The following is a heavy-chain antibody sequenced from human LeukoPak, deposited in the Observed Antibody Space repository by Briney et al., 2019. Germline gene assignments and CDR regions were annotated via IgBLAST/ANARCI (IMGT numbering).Heavy chain of an antibody. V-gene: IGHV4-59*12. CDR1: GGSISSYY. D-gene: IGHD2-15*01. J-gene: IGHJ5*02. Sequence: SETLSLTCTVSGGSISSYYWSWIRQPPGKGLEWIGYIYYSGSTNYNPSLKSRVTISVDRSKNQFSLKLSSVTAADTAVYYCARGAWAGYCSGGSCSRAYNWFDPWGQGTLVTVSS. CDR2: IYYSGST. CDR3: ARGAWAGYCSGGSCSRAYNWFDP.